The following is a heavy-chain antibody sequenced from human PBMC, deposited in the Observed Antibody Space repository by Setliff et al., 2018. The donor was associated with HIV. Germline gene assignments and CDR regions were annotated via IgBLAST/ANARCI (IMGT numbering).Heavy chain of an antibody. CDR1: GGSISSSSYY. CDR2: ICYSGNT. D-gene: IGHD1-26*01. CDR3: ASHLPPYSGNFDY. J-gene: IGHJ4*01. V-gene: IGHV4-39*01. Sequence: PSETLSLTCTVSGGSISSSSYYWGWIRQPPGKGLEWIGTICYSGNTYYNPSLKSRVTISVDTSKNQISLKLSSVTAADTAVYYCASHLPPYSGNFDYWGHGTLVTVSS.